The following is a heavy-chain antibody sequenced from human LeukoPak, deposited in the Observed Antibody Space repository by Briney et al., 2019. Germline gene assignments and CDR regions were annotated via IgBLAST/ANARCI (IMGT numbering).Heavy chain of an antibody. Sequence: PGGSLRLSCAASGFTFSSYGMHWVRQAPGKGLEWVAFIRYDGSNKYYADSVKGRFTISRDNSKNTLYLQMNSLRAEDTAVYYCAKRRSGYSYGWEPLDYWGQGTLVTVSS. J-gene: IGHJ4*02. V-gene: IGHV3-30*02. CDR3: AKRRSGYSYGWEPLDY. CDR2: IRYDGSNK. CDR1: GFTFSSYG. D-gene: IGHD5-18*01.